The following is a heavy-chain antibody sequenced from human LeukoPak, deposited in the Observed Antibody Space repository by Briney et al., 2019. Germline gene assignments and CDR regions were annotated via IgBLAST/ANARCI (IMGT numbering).Heavy chain of an antibody. V-gene: IGHV1-69*05. J-gene: IGHJ4*02. D-gene: IGHD3-22*01. CDR3: ARTPKSETYYYDSSGYSPFDY. CDR1: GGTFSSYA. CDR2: IIPIFGTA. Sequence: ASVKVSCKXSGGTFSSYAISWVRQAPGQGLEWMGGIIPIFGTANYSQKFQGRATITTDESTSTAYMELSSLRSEDTAVYYCARTPKSETYYYDSSGYSPFDYWGQGTLVTVSS.